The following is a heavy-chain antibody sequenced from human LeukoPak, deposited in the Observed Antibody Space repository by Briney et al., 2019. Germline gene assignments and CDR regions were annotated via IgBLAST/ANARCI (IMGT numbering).Heavy chain of an antibody. Sequence: PSETLSLTCTVSGGSIISSSHFWGWIRQPPGKGLEWIGTMYYAGTTYYNPSLKSRVTISVDTSKEQTSLNLRSVTAADTAVYYCARQLANWGPDLCGQGIHVIVSS. D-gene: IGHD7-27*01. J-gene: IGHJ5*02. CDR2: MYYAGTT. CDR1: GGSIISSSHF. CDR3: ARQLANWGPDL. V-gene: IGHV4-39*01.